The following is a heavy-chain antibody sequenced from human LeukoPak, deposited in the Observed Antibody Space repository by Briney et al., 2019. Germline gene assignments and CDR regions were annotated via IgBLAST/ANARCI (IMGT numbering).Heavy chain of an antibody. CDR2: ISDSSTTI. CDR3: AKGAKLPSITMIRGVRVSYYMDV. V-gene: IGHV3-48*01. D-gene: IGHD3-10*01. CDR1: GFTFSSYN. Sequence: PGGSLRLSCAASGFTFSSYNMNWVRQAPGKGLEWVSYISDSSTTIYYADSVKGRFTISRDNAKNSLYLQINSLRAEDTAVYYCAKGAKLPSITMIRGVRVSYYMDVWGKGTTVTISS. J-gene: IGHJ6*03.